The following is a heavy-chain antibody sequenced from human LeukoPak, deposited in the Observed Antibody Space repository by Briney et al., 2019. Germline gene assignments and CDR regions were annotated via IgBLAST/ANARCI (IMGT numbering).Heavy chain of an antibody. D-gene: IGHD6-13*01. CDR3: ARDHSSSWWAHYYYYGMDV. J-gene: IGHJ6*02. CDR2: ISSSGSTI. CDR1: GFTFSDYY. Sequence: PGGSLRLSCAASGFTFSDYYMSWIRQAPGKGLEWVSYISSSGSTIYHADSVKGRFTISRDNAKNSLYLQMNSLRAEDTAVYYCARDHSSSWWAHYYYYGMDVWGQGTTVTVSS. V-gene: IGHV3-11*01.